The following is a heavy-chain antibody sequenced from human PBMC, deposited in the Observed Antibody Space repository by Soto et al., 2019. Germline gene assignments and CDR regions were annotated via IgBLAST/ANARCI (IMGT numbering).Heavy chain of an antibody. Sequence: SVQVSCKASGGTFSSYAISWVRQAPGQGLEWMGGIIPIFGTANYAQKFQGRVTITADKSISTAYLQWSSLKASDTAMYYCASAFYYDSSLVVWGQGTLVTVSS. CDR3: ASAFYYDSSLVV. CDR1: GGTFSSYA. CDR2: IIPIFGTA. V-gene: IGHV1-69*06. J-gene: IGHJ4*02. D-gene: IGHD3-22*01.